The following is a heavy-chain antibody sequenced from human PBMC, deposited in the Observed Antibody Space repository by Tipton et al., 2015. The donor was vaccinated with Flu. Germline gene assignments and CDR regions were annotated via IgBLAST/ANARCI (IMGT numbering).Heavy chain of an antibody. J-gene: IGHJ4*02. CDR1: GLTFSTYE. CDR3: ARDPRRGWYFDY. CDR2: IRSRNDGD. D-gene: IGHD6-19*01. Sequence: SLRLSCEVSGLTFSTYEMNWIRQAPGRGLEWISFIRSRNDGDDYADSVRGRFTISRDNAKNTLYLQMDSLRPEDTATYYCARDPRRGWYFDYWGQGTLVVVSP. V-gene: IGHV3-48*03.